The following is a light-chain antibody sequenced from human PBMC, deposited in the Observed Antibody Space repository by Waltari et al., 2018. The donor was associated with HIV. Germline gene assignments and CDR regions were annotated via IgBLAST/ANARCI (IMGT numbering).Light chain of an antibody. CDR1: QTIATY. V-gene: IGKV1-39*01. CDR2: SAS. CDR3: QQSYRTPRT. J-gene: IGKJ2*01. Sequence: DIQMTQSHSSRSASVGDRITLTCRASQTIATYLNWYQQKPGKAPKLLIYSASSLQSGVPSRFSGSGSGTDFTLTITSLQPDDFATYYCQQSYRTPRTFGQGTKLEI.